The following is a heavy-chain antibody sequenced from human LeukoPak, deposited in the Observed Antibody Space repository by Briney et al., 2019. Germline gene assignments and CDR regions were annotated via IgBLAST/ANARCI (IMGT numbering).Heavy chain of an antibody. CDR3: ARQRLPYAFDI. D-gene: IGHD5-18*01. Sequence: GESLKISCKGSGCSFTSYWIGLVRQMPGKGLEWMGIIYPGDSDTRYSPSFQGQVTISADKSISTAYLQWSSLKASDTAMYYCARQRLPYAFDIWGQGTMVTVSS. CDR1: GCSFTSYW. V-gene: IGHV5-51*01. CDR2: IYPGDSDT. J-gene: IGHJ3*02.